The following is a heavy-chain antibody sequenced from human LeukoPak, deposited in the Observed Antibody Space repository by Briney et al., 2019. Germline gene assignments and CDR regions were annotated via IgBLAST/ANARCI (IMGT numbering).Heavy chain of an antibody. CDR1: GLCFTRFW. CDR3: TRGGEEPFDY. D-gene: IGHD3-10*01. Sequence: PGGSLRLSCAGSGLCFTRFWMHWVRQAPGKGLVWVSGINVEGTTTTYADSVEGRFTISRDENTLYLQMNHLRVDDTAVYYCTRGGEEPFDYWGQGTLVTVSS. V-gene: IGHV3-74*01. J-gene: IGHJ4*02. CDR2: INVEGTTT.